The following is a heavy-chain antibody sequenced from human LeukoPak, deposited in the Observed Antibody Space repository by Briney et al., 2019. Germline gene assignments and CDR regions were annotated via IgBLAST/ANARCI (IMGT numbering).Heavy chain of an antibody. V-gene: IGHV3-15*01. J-gene: IGHJ4*02. CDR3: TTQWLLHNFGY. CDR2: IKSKAVGGTI. D-gene: IGHD3-22*01. CDR1: GFTFSTYW. Sequence: PGGSLRLSCAASGFTFSTYWMNWVRQAPGKGLEWVGRIKSKAVGGTIEYAAPVKGRFTISRDDSKNTLYLQMNSLKTEDTAIYYCTTQWLLHNFGYWGRGTLVTVSS.